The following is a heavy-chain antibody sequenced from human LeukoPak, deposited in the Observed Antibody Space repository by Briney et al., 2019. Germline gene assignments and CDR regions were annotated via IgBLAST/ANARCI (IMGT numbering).Heavy chain of an antibody. Sequence: PSETLSLTCTVSGGSISSSSYYWGWIRQPPGKGLEWIGSIYYSGSTYYNPSLKSRVTISVDTSKNQFSLKLSSVTAADTAVYYCARGGDCSGGSCYSFGYWGQGTLVTVSS. J-gene: IGHJ4*02. D-gene: IGHD2-15*01. V-gene: IGHV4-39*07. CDR1: GGSISSSSYY. CDR3: ARGGDCSGGSCYSFGY. CDR2: IYYSGST.